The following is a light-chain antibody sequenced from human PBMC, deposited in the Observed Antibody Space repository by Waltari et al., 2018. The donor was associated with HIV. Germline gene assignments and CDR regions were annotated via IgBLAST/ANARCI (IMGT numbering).Light chain of an antibody. CDR1: QSVSDS. Sequence: EIVLTQSPATLSLSPGERATLSCRASQSVSDSLAWYQQKPGQPPRHLIYDTSSRATGIPARFSGSGSGTDFTLTISSLEPEDFAIYYCHQRANWPLFGRGTRLEMK. CDR2: DTS. J-gene: IGKJ5*01. CDR3: HQRANWPL. V-gene: IGKV3-11*01.